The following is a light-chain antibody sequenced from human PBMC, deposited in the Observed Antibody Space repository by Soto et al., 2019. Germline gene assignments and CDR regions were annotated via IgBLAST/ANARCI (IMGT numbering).Light chain of an antibody. V-gene: IGLV2-11*01. CDR1: SSDVGGYNY. J-gene: IGLJ1*01. Sequence: QSALTQPRSVSGSPGQPVTISCTGTSSDVGGYNYVSWYQQHPGKAPKLMIYDVTTRPSGVPDRFSGSKSGNTASLTISGLQAEDEADYYFSSHAGSSVVFGNGTQVTVL. CDR3: SSHAGSSVV. CDR2: DVT.